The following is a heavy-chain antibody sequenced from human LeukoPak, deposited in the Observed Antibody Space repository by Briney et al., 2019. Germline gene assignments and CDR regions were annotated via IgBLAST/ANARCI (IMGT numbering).Heavy chain of an antibody. CDR2: ISYDGSNK. J-gene: IGHJ3*02. Sequence: GRSLRLSCAASGFTFSSYAMHWVRQAPGKGLEWVAVISYDGSNKYYADSVKGRFTISRDNSKNTLYLQMNSLRAEDTAVYYCARDSGIAAANDAFDIWGQGTMVTVSS. V-gene: IGHV3-30*04. CDR3: ARDSGIAAANDAFDI. D-gene: IGHD6-25*01. CDR1: GFTFSSYA.